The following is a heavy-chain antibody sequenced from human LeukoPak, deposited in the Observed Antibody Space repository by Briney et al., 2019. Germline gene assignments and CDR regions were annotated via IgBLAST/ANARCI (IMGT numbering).Heavy chain of an antibody. Sequence: GGSLRLSCAASGFTFDDYAMHWVRQAPGKGVEGGSGISWNSGSIVYADSVKGRFTISRDKAKNSLHLQMNSLRAEDTALYYCAKGARIGYLIDYWGQGTLVTVSS. V-gene: IGHV3-9*01. D-gene: IGHD3-22*01. J-gene: IGHJ4*02. CDR1: GFTFDDYA. CDR2: ISWNSGSI. CDR3: AKGARIGYLIDY.